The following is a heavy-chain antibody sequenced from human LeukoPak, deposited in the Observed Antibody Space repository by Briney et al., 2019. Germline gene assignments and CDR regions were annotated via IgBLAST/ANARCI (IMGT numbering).Heavy chain of an antibody. J-gene: IGHJ4*02. CDR1: GGTFSSYA. CDR3: ARQLITMVRGVTTGIDY. D-gene: IGHD3-10*01. V-gene: IGHV1-69*13. Sequence: AASVKVSCKASGGTFSSYAISWVRQAPGQGLEWMGGTIPIFGTANYAQKFQGRVTITADESTSTAYMELSSLRSEDTAVYYCARQLITMVRGVTTGIDYWGQGPLVTVSS. CDR2: TIPIFGTA.